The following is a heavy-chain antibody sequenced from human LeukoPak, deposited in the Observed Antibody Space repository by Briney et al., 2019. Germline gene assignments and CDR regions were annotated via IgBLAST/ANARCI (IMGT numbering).Heavy chain of an antibody. D-gene: IGHD5-18*01. J-gene: IGHJ4*02. V-gene: IGHV5-51*01. CDR2: IYPGDSDT. Sequence: GESLKISCKGSGYGFTNYWIGWVRQMPGKGLEWMGIIYPGDSDTRYSPSFQGQVTISADKSINTAYLQWSSLKASDTAIYYCARGYSYGYAPYFDSWGQGALVTVSS. CDR1: GYGFTNYW. CDR3: ARGYSYGYAPYFDS.